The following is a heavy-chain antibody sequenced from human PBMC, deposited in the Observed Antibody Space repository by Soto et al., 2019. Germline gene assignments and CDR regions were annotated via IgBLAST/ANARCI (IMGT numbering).Heavy chain of an antibody. D-gene: IGHD2-21*02. J-gene: IGHJ3*02. V-gene: IGHV1-69*06. CDR2: IIPIFGTA. CDR3: ARDRVYCGGDCYSGAFDI. Sequence: QVQLVQSGAEVKKPGSSVKVSCKASGGTFSSYAISWVRQAPGQGLEWMGGIIPIFGTANYAQKFQGRVTLTADKSTSTAYMELSSLRSEDTAVYYCARDRVYCGGDCYSGAFDIWGQGTMVTVSS. CDR1: GGTFSSYA.